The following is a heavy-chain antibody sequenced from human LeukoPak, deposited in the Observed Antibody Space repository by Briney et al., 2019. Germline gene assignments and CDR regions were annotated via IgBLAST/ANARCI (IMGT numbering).Heavy chain of an antibody. CDR3: ARALRITIPDY. D-gene: IGHD3-3*01. V-gene: IGHV3-21*01. CDR1: GFTLSSYT. CDR2: ISSSSSYI. J-gene: IGHJ4*02. Sequence: GGSLRLSCAASGFTLSSYTMNWVRQAPGKGLEWVSSISSSSSYIYYADSVKGRFTISRDNAKNSLYVQMNSLRAEDTAVYYCARALRITIPDYWGQGTLVTVSS.